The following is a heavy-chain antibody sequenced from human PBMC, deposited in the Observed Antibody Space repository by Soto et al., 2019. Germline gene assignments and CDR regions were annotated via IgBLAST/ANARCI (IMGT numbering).Heavy chain of an antibody. CDR2: INHSGST. J-gene: IGHJ5*02. V-gene: IGHV4-34*01. CDR1: GGSFSGYY. D-gene: IGHD3-3*01. CDR3: ARETIFGVVTNWFDP. Sequence: SETLSLTCAVYGGSFSGYYWSWIRQPPGKGLEWIGEINHSGSTNYNPSLKSRVTISVDTSKNQFSLKLSSVTAADTAVYYCARETIFGVVTNWFDPWGQGTLVTVSS.